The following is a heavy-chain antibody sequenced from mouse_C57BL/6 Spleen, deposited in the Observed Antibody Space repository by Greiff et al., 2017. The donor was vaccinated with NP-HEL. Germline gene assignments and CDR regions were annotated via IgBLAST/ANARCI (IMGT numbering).Heavy chain of an antibody. D-gene: IGHD2-2*01. CDR2: INPSNGGT. CDR3: ARGRLRRNYYAMDY. CDR1: GYTFTSYW. V-gene: IGHV1-53*01. Sequence: VQLQQPGTELVKLGAPLKLSCKASGYTFTSYWMHWVKQRPGQGLEWIGNINPSNGGTNYIEKFKSKATLTVDKSAGTAYMQLSSLTSEDSAVYYCARGRLRRNYYAMDYWGQGTSVTVSS. J-gene: IGHJ4*01.